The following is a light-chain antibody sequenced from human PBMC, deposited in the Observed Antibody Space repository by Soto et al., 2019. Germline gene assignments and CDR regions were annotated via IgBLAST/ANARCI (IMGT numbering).Light chain of an antibody. CDR1: QSLLSSANDKNY. CDR2: WAS. V-gene: IGKV4-1*01. Sequence: DIVMTQSPDSLAVSLGERATINCKSSQSLLSSANDKNYLAWYQQKPGQPPQLLIYWASTRESGAPDRFSGSGAGKDVTLTISSLQAEDVAVSYCHQYYSSSTFGQGTKLEIK. J-gene: IGKJ2*01. CDR3: HQYYSSST.